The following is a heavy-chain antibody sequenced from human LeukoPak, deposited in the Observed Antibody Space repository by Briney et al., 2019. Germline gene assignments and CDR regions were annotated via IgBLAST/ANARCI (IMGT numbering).Heavy chain of an antibody. Sequence: PSETLSLTCTVSGGSISSSSYYWGWIRQPPGKGLEWIGSIYYSGSTYYNPSLKSRVTISVDTSKNQFSLKLSSVTAADTAVYYCARREGPLRYLDWLLQAPDYFDYRGQGTLVTVSS. CDR3: ARREGPLRYLDWLLQAPDYFDY. CDR1: GGSISSSSYY. CDR2: IYYSGST. J-gene: IGHJ4*02. V-gene: IGHV4-39*01. D-gene: IGHD3-9*01.